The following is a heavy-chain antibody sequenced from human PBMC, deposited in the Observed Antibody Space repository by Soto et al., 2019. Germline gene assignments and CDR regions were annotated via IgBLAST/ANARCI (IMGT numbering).Heavy chain of an antibody. J-gene: IGHJ4*02. V-gene: IGHV1-2*02. D-gene: IGHD3-22*01. CDR2: INPNSGGT. CDR3: ASHYYDSSGYLPLDY. Sequence: ASVKVSCKASGYTFTGYYMHWVRQAPGQGLEWMGWINPNSGGTNYAQKFQGRVTMTRDTSIGTAYMELSRLRSDDTAVYYCASHYYDSSGYLPLDYWGQGTLVTVSS. CDR1: GYTFTGYY.